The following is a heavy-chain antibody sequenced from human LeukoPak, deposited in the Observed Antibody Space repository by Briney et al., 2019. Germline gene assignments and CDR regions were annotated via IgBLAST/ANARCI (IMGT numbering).Heavy chain of an antibody. V-gene: IGHV3-66*01. CDR2: TYSGGST. Sequence: GGSLRLSCAVSGFNVSSNYLNWVRQAPGKGPEWVSVTYSGGSTYYADSVKGRFTISRDNSKNTLYLQTNSLRAEDTAVYHCARVDSRTAQFDYWGQGTPVTVSS. D-gene: IGHD6-13*01. CDR3: ARVDSRTAQFDY. J-gene: IGHJ4*02. CDR1: GFNVSSNY.